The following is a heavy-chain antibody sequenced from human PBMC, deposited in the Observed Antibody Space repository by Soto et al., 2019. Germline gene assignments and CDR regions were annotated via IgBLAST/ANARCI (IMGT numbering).Heavy chain of an antibody. V-gene: IGHV1-18*01. CDR2: ISAYTDDP. J-gene: IGHJ5*02. CDR1: GNTFTNFG. D-gene: IGHD2-2*01. Sequence: QGKLVQSGAEVKKPGASVKVSCTASGNTFTNFGVTWVRQAPGQGLEWMGWISAYTDDPNYAQKFQGRVTMNIDTSTSKAYLDMRSLTSDDTAVYYCARVIPGAEAWFDPWGQGTLVTVSS. CDR3: ARVIPGAEAWFDP.